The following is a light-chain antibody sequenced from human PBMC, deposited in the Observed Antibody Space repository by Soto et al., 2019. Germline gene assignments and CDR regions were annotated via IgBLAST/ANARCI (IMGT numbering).Light chain of an antibody. CDR1: QTVGSSY. CDR2: ETS. J-gene: IGKJ1*01. CDR3: QQYGTSPRT. V-gene: IGKV3-20*01. Sequence: VLTQSPDTLSLSPGERATLSCRASQTVGSSYLAWYQQKPGQAPRLLIYETSSRATGIPDRFSGSGSQTDFTLTISRLEPEDFAVYYCQQYGTSPRTFGQGTKVDIK.